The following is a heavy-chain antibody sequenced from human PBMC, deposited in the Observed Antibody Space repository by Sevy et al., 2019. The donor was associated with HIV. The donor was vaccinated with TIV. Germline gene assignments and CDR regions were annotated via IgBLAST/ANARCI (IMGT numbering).Heavy chain of an antibody. Sequence: GGSLRLSCAASGFTFSSYSMNWVRQAPGKGLEWVSYISSSSSTIYYADSGKGRFTISRDNAKNSLYLQMNSLRDEDTAVYYGARIRTGYYYYYMDVWGKGTTVTVSS. CDR3: ARIRTGYYYYYMDV. D-gene: IGHD4-17*01. CDR2: ISSSSSTI. V-gene: IGHV3-48*02. J-gene: IGHJ6*03. CDR1: GFTFSSYS.